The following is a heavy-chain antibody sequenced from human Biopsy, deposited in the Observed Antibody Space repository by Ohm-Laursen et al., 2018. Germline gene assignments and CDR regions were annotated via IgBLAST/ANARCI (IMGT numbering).Heavy chain of an antibody. CDR3: ARDGGVSYFGLDV. D-gene: IGHD3-16*01. V-gene: IGHV3-43*01. J-gene: IGHJ6*02. CDR1: GFTFDDYT. CDR2: ISWDGSRT. Sequence: SLRLSCAASGFTFDDYTMHWVRQIPGKGLEWVSLISWDGSRTYYADSVRGRFTISRDNAKNCLYLQMNSLRTQDTALCYCARDGGVSYFGLDVWGLGTTATVSS.